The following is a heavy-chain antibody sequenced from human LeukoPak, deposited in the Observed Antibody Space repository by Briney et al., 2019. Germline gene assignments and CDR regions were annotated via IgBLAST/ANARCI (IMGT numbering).Heavy chain of an antibody. CDR1: GFTFGTYG. J-gene: IGHJ2*01. CDR2: ITGSSTWT. D-gene: IGHD7-27*01. Sequence: GGSLRLSCEASGFTFGTYGMTWVRQAPGKGLEWVSGITGSSTWTYYADSVRGRFTISRDNSKNTLHLQMNNLRAEDTAIYYCARELVSLGTGYFDLWGRGTLVTASS. V-gene: IGHV3-23*01. CDR3: ARELVSLGTGYFDL.